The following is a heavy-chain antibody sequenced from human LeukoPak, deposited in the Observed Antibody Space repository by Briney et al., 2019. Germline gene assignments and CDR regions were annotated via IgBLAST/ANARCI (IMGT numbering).Heavy chain of an antibody. J-gene: IGHJ6*02. D-gene: IGHD2-2*01. CDR2: ISGSGGST. Sequence: GGSLRLSCAAPGFTFSSYAMSWVRQAPGKGLEWVSAISGSGGSTYYADSVKGRFTISRDNSKNTLYLQMNSLGAEDTAVYYCAKGQVPAAPYYYYGMDVWGQGTTVTVSS. CDR1: GFTFSSYA. CDR3: AKGQVPAAPYYYYGMDV. V-gene: IGHV3-23*01.